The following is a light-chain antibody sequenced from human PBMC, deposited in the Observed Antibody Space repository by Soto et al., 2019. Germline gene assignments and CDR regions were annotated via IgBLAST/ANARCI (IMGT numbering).Light chain of an antibody. CDR3: QQYYSYPLT. J-gene: IGKJ4*01. CDR2: AAS. V-gene: IGKV1-8*01. Sequence: AIWMTQSPSSFSASTGDRVTITCRASQTISSFLAWYQQKPGKAPNLLIYAASTLQSGVPSRFSGSGSGTDFTLTISSLQSEDFATYYCQQYYSYPLTFGGGTEVELK. CDR1: QTISSF.